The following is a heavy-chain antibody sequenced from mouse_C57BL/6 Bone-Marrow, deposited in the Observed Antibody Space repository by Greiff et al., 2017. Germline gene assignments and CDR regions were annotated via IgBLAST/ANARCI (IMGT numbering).Heavy chain of an antibody. Sequence: QVQLQQSGAELARPGASVKLSCKASGYTFTSYGISWVKQRTGQGLEWIGEIYPRSGNTYYNEKFKGKATLTADKSSSTAYMELRSLTSEDSAVYFCARTLCGPRRPWYFDVWGTGTTVTVSS. CDR3: ARTLCGPRRPWYFDV. CDR1: GYTFTSYG. J-gene: IGHJ1*03. D-gene: IGHD1-1*01. V-gene: IGHV1-81*01. CDR2: IYPRSGNT.